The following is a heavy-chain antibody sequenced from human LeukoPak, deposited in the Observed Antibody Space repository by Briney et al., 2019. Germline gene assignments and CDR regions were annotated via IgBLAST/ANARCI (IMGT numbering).Heavy chain of an antibody. V-gene: IGHV4-61*02. D-gene: IGHD3-22*01. CDR1: GGSISSGSYY. J-gene: IGHJ3*02. Sequence: SETLSLTCTVSGGSISSGSYYWSWIRQPAGKGLEWIGRIYTSGSTNYNPSLKSRVTISVDTSKNQFSLKLSSVTAADTAVYYCASSYYYSSGYYIDIWGQGTMVTVSS. CDR3: ASSYYYSSGYYIDI. CDR2: IYTSGST.